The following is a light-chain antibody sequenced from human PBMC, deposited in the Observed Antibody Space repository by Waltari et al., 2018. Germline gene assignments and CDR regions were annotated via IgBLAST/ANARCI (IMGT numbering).Light chain of an antibody. CDR1: SSNIGAGYD. Sequence: QSVLTQPPSVSGAPGQSVTISCTGSSSNIGAGYDFHWYHQPPGGAPKLLIYAYSSRPEGVPDRLYGSKSGSSASLAINGLQSEDEGDYYCQSYDSRLSAVFGGGTRLSVL. V-gene: IGLV1-40*01. CDR2: AYS. J-gene: IGLJ3*02. CDR3: QSYDSRLSAV.